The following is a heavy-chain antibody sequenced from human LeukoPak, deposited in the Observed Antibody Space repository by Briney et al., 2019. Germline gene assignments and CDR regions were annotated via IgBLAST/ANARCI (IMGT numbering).Heavy chain of an antibody. Sequence: SETLSLTCTVSGGSISSYYWSWIRQPAGKGLEWIGRIHTSGSTNYNPSLKSRVTMSVDTSKNQFSLKLSSVTAADTAVYYCARVTGYMIEDYFDYWGQGTLVTVSS. J-gene: IGHJ4*02. CDR3: ARVTGYMIEDYFDY. V-gene: IGHV4-4*07. D-gene: IGHD3-22*01. CDR2: IHTSGST. CDR1: GGSISSYY.